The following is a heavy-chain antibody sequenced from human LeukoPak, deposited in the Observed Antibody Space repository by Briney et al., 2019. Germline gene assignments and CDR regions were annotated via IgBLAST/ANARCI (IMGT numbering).Heavy chain of an antibody. CDR1: GFTFSSYW. CDR3: AGDGHYGMYV. Sequence: GGSLRLSCAASGFTFSSYWMNWARQAPGKGLEWVSHINGDGRTTTYADSVKGRFTISRDNAKNTLYLQVNGLRVDDTAVYYCAGDGHYGMYVWGQGTTVTVSS. CDR2: INGDGRTT. V-gene: IGHV3-74*01. J-gene: IGHJ6*02.